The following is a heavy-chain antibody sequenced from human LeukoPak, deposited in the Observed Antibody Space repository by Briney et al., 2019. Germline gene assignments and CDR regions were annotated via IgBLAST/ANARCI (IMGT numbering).Heavy chain of an antibody. D-gene: IGHD5-18*01. CDR3: ARPNARIRGYSYGLREYFDY. J-gene: IGHJ4*02. Sequence: KPSETLSLTCTVSGGSISSYYWSWIRQPPGKGLEWIGYIYYSGSTNYNPSLKSRVTISVDTSKNQFSLKLSSVTAADTAVYYCARPNARIRGYSYGLREYFDYWGQGTLVTVSS. CDR1: GGSISSYY. V-gene: IGHV4-59*12. CDR2: IYYSGST.